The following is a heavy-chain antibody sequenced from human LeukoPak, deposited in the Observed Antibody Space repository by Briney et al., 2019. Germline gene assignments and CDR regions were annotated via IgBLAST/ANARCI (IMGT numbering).Heavy chain of an antibody. Sequence: GGSLRLSCAASGFTFSSYSMNWVCQAPGKGLEWVSSISSSSSYIYYADSVKGRFTISRDNAKNSLYLQMNSLRAEDTAVYYCARDGGIRYSSGGDAFDIWGQGTMVTVSS. D-gene: IGHD6-19*01. CDR3: ARDGGIRYSSGGDAFDI. V-gene: IGHV3-21*01. CDR2: ISSSSSYI. J-gene: IGHJ3*02. CDR1: GFTFSSYS.